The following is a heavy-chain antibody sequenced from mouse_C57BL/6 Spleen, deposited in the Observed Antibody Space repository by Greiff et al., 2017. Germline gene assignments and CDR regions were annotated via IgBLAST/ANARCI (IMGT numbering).Heavy chain of an antibody. J-gene: IGHJ4*01. D-gene: IGHD1-1*01. Sequence: VQLQQSGPVLVKPGASVKMSCKASGYTFTDYYMNWVKQSHGKSLEWIGVINPYNGGTSYNQKFKGKATLTVDKSSSTAYMELNRLTSEDSAVYSCERPLDYYGSRGYAMDYWGQGTSVTVSS. CDR1: GYTFTDYY. V-gene: IGHV1-19*01. CDR3: ERPLDYYGSRGYAMDY. CDR2: INPYNGGT.